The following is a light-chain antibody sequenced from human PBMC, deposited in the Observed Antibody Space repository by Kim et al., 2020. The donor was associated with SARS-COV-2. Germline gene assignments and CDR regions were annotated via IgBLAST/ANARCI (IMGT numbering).Light chain of an antibody. CDR3: NSRDSNDNVV. CDR1: SLRSYY. J-gene: IGLJ2*01. V-gene: IGLV3-19*01. CDR2: GKN. Sequence: VALGQTVRITGQGNSLRSYYATWYQQKPGQAPILVIYGKNNRPSGIPDRFSGSSSGNTASLTITGTQAGDEADYYCNSRDSNDNVVCGGGTQLTVL.